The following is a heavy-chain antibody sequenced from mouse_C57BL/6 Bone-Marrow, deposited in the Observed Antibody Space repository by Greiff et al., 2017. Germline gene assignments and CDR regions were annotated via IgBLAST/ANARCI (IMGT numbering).Heavy chain of an antibody. J-gene: IGHJ3*01. CDR2: INSDGGST. CDR3: ATRGYDYDWFAY. D-gene: IGHD2-4*01. Sequence: EVQRVESGGGLVQPGESLKLSCESNEYAFPSHYMSWVRKTPEQRLELVAAINSDGGSTYYPDTMERRCIISRDNPKKTLYLQMSSLRSEDTAMYYCATRGYDYDWFAYWGQGTLVTVSA. CDR1: EYAFPSHY. V-gene: IGHV5-2*01.